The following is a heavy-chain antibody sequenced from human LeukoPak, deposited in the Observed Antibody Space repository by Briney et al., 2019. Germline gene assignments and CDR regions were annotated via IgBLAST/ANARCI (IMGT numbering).Heavy chain of an antibody. CDR3: ARETGYCSGGSCYFYYFDY. Sequence: SVKVSCKASGGTFSSYAISWVRQAPGQGLEWMGGIIPIFGTANYAQKFQGRVTITADESTSTAYMELSSLRSEDTAVYYCARETGYCSGGSCYFYYFDYWGQGTLVTVSS. CDR2: IIPIFGTA. CDR1: GGTFSSYA. J-gene: IGHJ4*02. D-gene: IGHD2-15*01. V-gene: IGHV1-69*13.